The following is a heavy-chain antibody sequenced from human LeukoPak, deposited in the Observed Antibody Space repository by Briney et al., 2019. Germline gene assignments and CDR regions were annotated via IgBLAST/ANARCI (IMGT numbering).Heavy chain of an antibody. CDR1: GGSISSTIYY. CDR3: ATPSSDGYNKDAFDI. V-gene: IGHV4-39*07. Sequence: PSETLSLTCTVSGGSISSTIYYWAWIRQPPEKGLEWIGSMYYSGNTYNNPSLKSRVTISVDTSKNQFSLKLSSVTAADTAVYYCATPSSDGYNKDAFDIWGQGTMVTVSS. J-gene: IGHJ3*02. D-gene: IGHD5-24*01. CDR2: MYYSGNT.